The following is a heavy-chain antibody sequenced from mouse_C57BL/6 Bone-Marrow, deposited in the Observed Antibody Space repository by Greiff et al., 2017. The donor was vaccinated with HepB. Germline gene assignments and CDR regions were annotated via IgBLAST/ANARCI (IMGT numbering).Heavy chain of an antibody. D-gene: IGHD1-1*01. J-gene: IGHJ1*03. CDR1: GFTFSDYY. CDR2: ISNGGGST. Sequence: EVKLVESGGGLVQPGGSLKLSCAASGFTFSDYYMYWVRQTPEKRLEWVAYISNGGGSTYYPDTVKGRFTISRDNAKNTLYLQMSRLKSEDTAMYYCARQHYGSYWYFGVWGTGTTVTVSS. CDR3: ARQHYGSYWYFGV. V-gene: IGHV5-12*01.